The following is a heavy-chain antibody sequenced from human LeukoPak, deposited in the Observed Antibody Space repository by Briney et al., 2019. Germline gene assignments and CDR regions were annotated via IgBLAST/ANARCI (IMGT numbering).Heavy chain of an antibody. CDR3: AREEYSSSWSARANYYYYMDV. Sequence: GGSLRLSCAASGFTFSSYWMSWVRQAPGKGLEWVANIKQDGSEKYYVDSVKGRFTISRDNAKNSLYLQMNSLRAEDTAVYYCAREEYSSSWSARANYYYYMDVWGKGTTVTVSS. V-gene: IGHV3-7*01. CDR2: IKQDGSEK. J-gene: IGHJ6*03. D-gene: IGHD6-13*01. CDR1: GFTFSSYW.